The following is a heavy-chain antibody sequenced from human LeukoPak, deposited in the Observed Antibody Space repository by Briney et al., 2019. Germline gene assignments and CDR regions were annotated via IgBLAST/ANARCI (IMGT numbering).Heavy chain of an antibody. CDR3: ARRLYQGAFDI. V-gene: IGHV4-59*01. J-gene: IGHJ3*02. D-gene: IGHD2-21*02. CDR1: GGSISSYY. Sequence: PSETLSLTCTVSGGSISSYYWSWNRQPPGKGLEWIGYIYYSGSTNYNPSLKSRVTISVDTSKNQFSLKLSSVTAADTAVYYCARRLYQGAFDIWGQGTMVTVSS. CDR2: IYYSGST.